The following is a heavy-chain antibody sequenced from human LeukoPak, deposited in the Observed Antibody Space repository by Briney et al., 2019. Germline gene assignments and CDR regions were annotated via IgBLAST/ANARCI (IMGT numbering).Heavy chain of an antibody. Sequence: GGSLRLSCAASGFTFSSYAMSWVRQAPGKGLEWVSAISGSGGSTYYADSVKGRFTISRDNSKNTLYLQMNSLRAEDTAVYYCAKNTGRQEYSSGWYYFDYWGQGTLVSVSS. CDR2: ISGSGGST. J-gene: IGHJ4*02. D-gene: IGHD6-19*01. CDR1: GFTFSSYA. CDR3: AKNTGRQEYSSGWYYFDY. V-gene: IGHV3-23*01.